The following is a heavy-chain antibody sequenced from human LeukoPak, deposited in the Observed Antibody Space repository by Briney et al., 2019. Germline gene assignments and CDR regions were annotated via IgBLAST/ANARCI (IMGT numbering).Heavy chain of an antibody. J-gene: IGHJ4*02. D-gene: IGHD6-13*01. V-gene: IGHV3-7*01. Sequence: GGSLRLSCAASGFTFSSYWMSWVRQAPGKGLEWVANIKQDGSEKYYVDSVKGRFTISRDNAKNSLYLQMHSLRAEDTAVYYCARARRYSSSWYPFDHWGQGTLVTVSS. CDR1: GFTFSSYW. CDR3: ARARRYSSSWYPFDH. CDR2: IKQDGSEK.